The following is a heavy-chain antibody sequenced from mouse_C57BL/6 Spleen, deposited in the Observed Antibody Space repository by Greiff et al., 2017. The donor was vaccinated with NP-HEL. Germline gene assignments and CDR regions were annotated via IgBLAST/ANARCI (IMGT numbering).Heavy chain of an antibody. V-gene: IGHV1-42*01. CDR3: AKIYYYGSSYGWFAY. D-gene: IGHD1-1*01. Sequence: VQLQQSGPELVKPGASVKISCKASGYSFTGYYMNWVKQSPEKSLEWIGEINPSTGGTTYNQKFKAKATLTVDKSSSTAYMQLKSLTSEDSAVYYCAKIYYYGSSYGWFAYWGQGTLVTVSA. CDR2: INPSTGGT. CDR1: GYSFTGYY. J-gene: IGHJ3*01.